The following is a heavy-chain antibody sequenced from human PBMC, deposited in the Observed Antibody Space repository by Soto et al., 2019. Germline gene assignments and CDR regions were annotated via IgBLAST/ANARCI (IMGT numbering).Heavy chain of an antibody. CDR2: IYYSGRT. V-gene: IGHV4-39*01. D-gene: IGHD1-26*01. Sequence: QLQESGPGLVKPSETLSLTCTVSGGSVSSSSYYWGWIRQPPGKGLEWIGSIYYSGRTYYNPSLKSRVTISVDTSKNQFTLKLSAVPAADTGVYGSTRHHRWEIYGVLDYWGKGTLVTVSS. CDR1: GGSVSSSSYY. CDR3: TRHHRWEIYGVLDY. J-gene: IGHJ4*02.